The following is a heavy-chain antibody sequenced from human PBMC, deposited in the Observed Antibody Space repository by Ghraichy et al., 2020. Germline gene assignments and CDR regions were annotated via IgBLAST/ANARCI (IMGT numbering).Heavy chain of an antibody. V-gene: IGHV4-61*01. CDR3: ARFGRVGYYYGMDV. J-gene: IGHJ6*02. CDR1: GGSVSSGCYY. D-gene: IGHD3-3*01. CDR2: IYYSGST. Sequence: SETLSLTCTVSGGSVSSGCYYWSWIRQPPGKGLEWIGYIYYSGSTNYNPSLKSRVTISVDTSKNQFSLKLSSVTAADTAVYYCARFGRVGYYYGMDVWGQGTTVTVSS.